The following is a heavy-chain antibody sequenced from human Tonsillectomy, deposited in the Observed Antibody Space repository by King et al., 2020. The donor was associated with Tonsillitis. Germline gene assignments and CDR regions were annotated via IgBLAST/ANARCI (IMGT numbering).Heavy chain of an antibody. CDR3: ARGKRSSGYYYDYYYYMDV. V-gene: IGHV3-74*01. D-gene: IGHD3-22*01. J-gene: IGHJ6*03. Sequence: VQLVESGGGLVQPGGSLRLSCAASGFTFSSYWMHWVRQSPGKGLGGVSRSTIDESSTSYADLVKGRFTIPRDNAKNTLYLQRNSLRAEDTAVYYFARGKRSSGYYYDYYYYMDVWGKGTTVTVSS. CDR2: STIDESST. CDR1: GFTFSSYW.